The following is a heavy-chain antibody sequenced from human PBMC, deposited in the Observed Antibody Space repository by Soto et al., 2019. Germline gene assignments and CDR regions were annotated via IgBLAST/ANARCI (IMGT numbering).Heavy chain of an antibody. J-gene: IGHJ4*02. Sequence: AASVKVSCKASGYTFTGPYMHWVRQAPGQGPEWMGWINPNSGGSNYAQKFRRRGTMTRDTSISTAYMELSRLRSDDTAVYYCARESTGVGVLAATGYPFDCWRQGTLVTVSS. V-gene: IGHV1-2*02. CDR3: ARESTGVGVLAATGYPFDC. CDR2: INPNSGGS. D-gene: IGHD2-15*01. CDR1: GYTFTGPY.